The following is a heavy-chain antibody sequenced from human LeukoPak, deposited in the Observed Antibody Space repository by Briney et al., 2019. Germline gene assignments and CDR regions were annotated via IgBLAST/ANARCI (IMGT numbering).Heavy chain of an antibody. CDR3: ATTWHYYDSSGYYHQGWFDP. CDR2: ISGSGGST. CDR1: GFTFSSYA. V-gene: IGHV3-23*01. D-gene: IGHD3-22*01. J-gene: IGHJ5*02. Sequence: QSGGSLRLSCAASGFTFSSYAMSWVRQAPGKGLEWVSAISGSGGSTYYADSVKGRFTISRDNSKNTLYLQMNSLRAEDTAVYYCATTWHYYDSSGYYHQGWFDPWGQGTLVTVSS.